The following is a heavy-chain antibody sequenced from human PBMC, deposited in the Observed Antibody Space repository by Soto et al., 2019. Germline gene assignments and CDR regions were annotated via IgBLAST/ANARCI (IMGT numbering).Heavy chain of an antibody. D-gene: IGHD4-17*01. Sequence: GGSLRLSCAASGFTFSSYAMHWVRQAPGKGLEWVAVISYDGSKKYYADSVKGRFTISRDNSKNTLYLQMNSLRAEDAAVYYCARDKERGDYGDCFDYWGQGTLVTVSS. CDR1: GFTFSSYA. CDR2: ISYDGSKK. CDR3: ARDKERGDYGDCFDY. J-gene: IGHJ4*02. V-gene: IGHV3-30-3*01.